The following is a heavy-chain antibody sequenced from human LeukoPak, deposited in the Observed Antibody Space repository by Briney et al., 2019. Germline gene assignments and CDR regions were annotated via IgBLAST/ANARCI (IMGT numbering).Heavy chain of an antibody. Sequence: GGPLGFSCAPSDLPLRDGYLAWVAQAPGRGLGWVGRGRNKANSYSTEYAASVKGRFTISRDESNNSLYLQMNSLKTEDSAVYFCTRACNIPGCYTSDSWGQGTLVTVSS. CDR1: DLPLRDGY. CDR2: GRNKANSYST. J-gene: IGHJ4*02. V-gene: IGHV3-72*01. D-gene: IGHD2/OR15-2a*01. CDR3: TRACNIPGCYTSDS.